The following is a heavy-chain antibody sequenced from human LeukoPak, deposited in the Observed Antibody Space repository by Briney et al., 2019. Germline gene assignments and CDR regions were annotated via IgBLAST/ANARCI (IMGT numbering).Heavy chain of an antibody. CDR1: RGSLSRGSYS. CDR2: FYTSGST. D-gene: IGHD3-9*01. CDR3: ARDGGTYYDILTGYSPFDY. J-gene: IGHJ4*02. V-gene: IGHV4-61*02. Sequence: SETLSLTRPVCRGSLSRGSYSGRWIRQPAGRGLEWIGRFYTSGSTNYNPSLKSRVTISVDTPKKQFSLKLSSVTAADTAVYYCARDGGTYYDILTGYSPFDYWGQGTLVTVSS.